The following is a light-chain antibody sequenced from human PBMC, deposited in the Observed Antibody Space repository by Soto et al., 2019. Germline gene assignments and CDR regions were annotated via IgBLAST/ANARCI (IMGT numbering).Light chain of an antibody. CDR3: QQYNNWPPIT. Sequence: ERVMTQSPATLSVSPGERVTLSCRASQSVSSNLAWYQQKPGQAPRLLIYAASTRATGIPARFSGSGSGTEFTLTISNLQSEDFGVYYCQQYNNWPPITFGQGTRLEIK. CDR2: AAS. CDR1: QSVSSN. J-gene: IGKJ5*01. V-gene: IGKV3-15*01.